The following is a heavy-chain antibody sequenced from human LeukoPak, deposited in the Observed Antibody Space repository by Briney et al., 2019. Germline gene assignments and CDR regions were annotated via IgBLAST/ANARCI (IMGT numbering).Heavy chain of an antibody. D-gene: IGHD6-19*01. Sequence: GRSLRLSCAASGFTFSSYAMSWVRQAPGKGLEWVSAISGSGGSTYYADSVKGRFTISRDNSKNTLYLQMNSLRAEDTAVYYCAKDLGQWLVFSAFDIWGQGTMVTVSS. CDR3: AKDLGQWLVFSAFDI. J-gene: IGHJ3*02. CDR2: ISGSGGST. V-gene: IGHV3-23*01. CDR1: GFTFSSYA.